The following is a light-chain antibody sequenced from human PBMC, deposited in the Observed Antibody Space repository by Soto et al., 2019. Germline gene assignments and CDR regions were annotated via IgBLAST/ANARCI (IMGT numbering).Light chain of an antibody. Sequence: QSVLTQPPSVSGAPGQRVTISCTGISSNIGTGYYVHWYQQLPGTAPKLLIYGNSNRPSGVPDRFSGSKSGTSASLAITGLQAEYEADYSCRSYDSSLCDWVFGGGTKLTVL. CDR2: GNS. V-gene: IGLV1-40*01. J-gene: IGLJ3*02. CDR3: RSYDSSLCDWV. CDR1: SSNIGTGYY.